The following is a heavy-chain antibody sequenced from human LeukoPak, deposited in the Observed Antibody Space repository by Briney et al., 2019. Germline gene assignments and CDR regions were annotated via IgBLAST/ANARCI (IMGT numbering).Heavy chain of an antibody. CDR1: GFTFDA. Sequence: GGSLRLSCAASGFTFDAMHWVRQAPGEGLEWVSLISWDGGRTYYAYSVKGRFTISRDNSKNSLYLQMNSLRAEDTALYYCAKDKFDGSGSYYFDYWGQGTLVTVSS. CDR3: AKDKFDGSGSYYFDY. CDR2: ISWDGGRT. V-gene: IGHV3-43D*03. J-gene: IGHJ4*02. D-gene: IGHD3-10*01.